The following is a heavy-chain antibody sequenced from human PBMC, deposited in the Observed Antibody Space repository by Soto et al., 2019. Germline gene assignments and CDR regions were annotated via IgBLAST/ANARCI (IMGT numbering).Heavy chain of an antibody. CDR1: GGSVRGVGCY. CDR2: IYYSGST. CDR3: ARVPTSDDILTGPLLCYYYYGMDV. D-gene: IGHD3-9*01. Sequence: SETLSLPCTVSGGSVRGVGCYWIWIRQPPGKGLKWIGYIYYSGSTNYNPSLKSRVTISVDTSKNQFSLKLSSVTAADTAVYYCARVPTSDDILTGPLLCYYYYGMDVWGQGTTVTVSS. V-gene: IGHV4-61*08. J-gene: IGHJ6*02.